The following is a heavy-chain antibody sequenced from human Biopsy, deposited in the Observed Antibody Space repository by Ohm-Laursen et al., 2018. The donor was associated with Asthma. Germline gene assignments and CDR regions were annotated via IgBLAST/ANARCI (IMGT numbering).Heavy chain of an antibody. CDR2: GFYSGTT. D-gene: IGHD3-3*01. CDR1: RGYIRSYDHH. V-gene: IGHV4-39*01. CDR3: ARRITIFGVVQKDHGMDA. Sequence: GTRSLTWTVSRGYIRSYDHHWAWIRQPPGKGLEWIGSGFYSGTTHYSPSLARRVSISVDTSMNQFSMTLRSVTAADTAVYFCARRITIFGVVQKDHGMDAWGQGTTVIVSS. J-gene: IGHJ6*02.